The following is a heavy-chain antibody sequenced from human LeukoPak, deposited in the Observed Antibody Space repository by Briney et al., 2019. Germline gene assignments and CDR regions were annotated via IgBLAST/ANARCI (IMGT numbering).Heavy chain of an antibody. Sequence: PGRSLTLSCAASGFTFSSYGMHWVRPPPGKGLGRVAVISYDRSNKYYADSVKGRFTISRDNSKNSVYLQMNSLRAEDTAVYHCAKDISPGIAAAGAEYWGQGTLVTVSS. D-gene: IGHD6-13*01. V-gene: IGHV3-30*18. CDR2: ISYDRSNK. J-gene: IGHJ4*02. CDR3: AKDISPGIAAAGAEY. CDR1: GFTFSSYG.